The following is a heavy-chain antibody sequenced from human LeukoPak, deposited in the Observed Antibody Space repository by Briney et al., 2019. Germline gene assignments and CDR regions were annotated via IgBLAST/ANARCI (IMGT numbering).Heavy chain of an antibody. D-gene: IGHD1-14*01. J-gene: IGHJ4*02. CDR1: GFTFSSYA. Sequence: PGGSLRLSCAASGFTFSSYAMSWVRQAPGKGLEWVSAISGSGGSTYYADSVKGRFTISRDNAKNTLYLQMNSLRAEDTAVYYSAKDLSGIPNYWGQGTLVTVTS. V-gene: IGHV3-23*01. CDR3: AKDLSGIPNY. CDR2: ISGSGGST.